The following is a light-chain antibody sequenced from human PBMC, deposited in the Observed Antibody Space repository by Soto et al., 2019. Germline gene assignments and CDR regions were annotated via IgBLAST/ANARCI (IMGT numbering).Light chain of an antibody. Sequence: QYALTQPASVSGSPGQSITISCTGNDSDVGNYNLVSWYQQHPGKAPKLMIYDVSERPSGVSNRFSGSKSCSTASLTISGLQTEDEADYYCCSYAGSSTLLFGGGTKLTVL. CDR2: DVS. CDR1: DSDVGNYNL. V-gene: IGLV2-23*02. CDR3: CSYAGSSTLL. J-gene: IGLJ2*01.